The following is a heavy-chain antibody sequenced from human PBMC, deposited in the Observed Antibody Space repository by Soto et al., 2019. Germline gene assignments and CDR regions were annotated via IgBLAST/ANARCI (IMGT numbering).Heavy chain of an antibody. CDR3: AKVGLVAAVTGDWFDP. CDR1: GFTFSSYG. Sequence: GGSLRLSCAASGFTFSSYGMHWVRQAPGKGLEWVAVISYDGSNKYYADSVKGRFTISRDNSKNTLYLQMNSLRAEDTAVYYCAKVGLVAAVTGDWFDPWGQGTLVTVSS. CDR2: ISYDGSNK. V-gene: IGHV3-30*18. J-gene: IGHJ5*02. D-gene: IGHD6-13*01.